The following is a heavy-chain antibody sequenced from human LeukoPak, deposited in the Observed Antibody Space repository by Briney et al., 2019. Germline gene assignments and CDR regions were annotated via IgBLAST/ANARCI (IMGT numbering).Heavy chain of an antibody. V-gene: IGHV4-34*01. CDR2: INHSENT. J-gene: IGHJ6*02. CDR1: GGSFSGYY. Sequence: PSETLSLTCAVYGGSFSGYYWSWIRQPPGKGLEWIGEINHSENTNYNPSLKGRVTISVDTSKNQFSLKLSSVTAADTAVYYCARAHVVVVPAAMRDLDTAMGKGPYYYYGMDVWGQGTTVTVSS. D-gene: IGHD2-2*01. CDR3: ARAHVVVVPAAMRDLDTAMGKGPYYYYGMDV.